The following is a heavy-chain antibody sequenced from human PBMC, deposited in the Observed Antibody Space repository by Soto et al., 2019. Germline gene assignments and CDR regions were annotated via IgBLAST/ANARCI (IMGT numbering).Heavy chain of an antibody. D-gene: IGHD4-17*01. CDR1: GFTVSSNY. CDR2: IYSGGST. V-gene: IGHV3-66*01. Sequence: GGSLRLSCAASGFTVSSNYMSWVRQAPGKGLEWVSVIYSGGSTYYADSVKGRFTISRDNSKNTLYLQMNSLRAEDTAVYYCAREYGDYSGAAFDIWGQGTMVTVSS. CDR3: AREYGDYSGAAFDI. J-gene: IGHJ3*02.